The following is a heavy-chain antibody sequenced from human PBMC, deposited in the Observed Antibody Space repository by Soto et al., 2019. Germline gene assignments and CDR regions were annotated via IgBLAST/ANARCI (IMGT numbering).Heavy chain of an antibody. CDR1: GVTFISYG. V-gene: IGHV3-23*01. CDR2: ITTTGRNT. J-gene: IGHJ5*02. Sequence: ERQLLESGGGLVQPGGSLRLSCAASGVTFISYGMTWVRQAPGKGLEWVSGITTTGRNTYYAESVKGRFTTSSDNSKNVVYLQMNSLRAEDTAVYYCARGAAAAGTDWFYAWGKGTLVIVSS. D-gene: IGHD6-13*01. CDR3: ARGAAAAGTDWFYA.